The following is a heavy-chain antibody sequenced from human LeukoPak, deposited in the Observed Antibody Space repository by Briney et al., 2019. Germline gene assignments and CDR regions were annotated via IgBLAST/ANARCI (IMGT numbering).Heavy chain of an antibody. CDR1: GGSFSGYY. D-gene: IGHD3-10*01. CDR2: INYSGST. V-gene: IGHV4-34*01. J-gene: IGHJ6*03. Sequence: PSETLSLTCAVYGGSFSGYYWSWIRQPPGKGLEWIGEINYSGSTNYNPSLKSRVTISVDTSKNQFSLKLSSVTAADTAVYYCARGLYGSGSYYKVYYYYYMDVWGKGTTVTISS. CDR3: ARGLYGSGSYYKVYYYYYMDV.